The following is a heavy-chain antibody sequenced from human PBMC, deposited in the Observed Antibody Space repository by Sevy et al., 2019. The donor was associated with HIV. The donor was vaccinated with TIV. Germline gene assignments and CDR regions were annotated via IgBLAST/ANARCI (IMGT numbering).Heavy chain of an antibody. CDR1: GFTFSSYS. CDR3: ARGSYGSGRYSNY. D-gene: IGHD3-10*01. Sequence: GGSLRLSCAASGFTFSSYSMNWVRQAPGKGLEWVSSISSSSSYIYYADSVKGRFTISRDNAKNSLYLQMNSLRAEDTAVYYCARGSYGSGRYSNYWGQGTLVTVSS. CDR2: ISSSSSYI. J-gene: IGHJ4*02. V-gene: IGHV3-21*01.